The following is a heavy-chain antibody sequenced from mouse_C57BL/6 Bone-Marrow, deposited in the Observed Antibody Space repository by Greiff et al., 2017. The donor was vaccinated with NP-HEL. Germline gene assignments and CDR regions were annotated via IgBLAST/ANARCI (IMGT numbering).Heavy chain of an antibody. CDR1: GYAFSSYW. V-gene: IGHV1-80*01. J-gene: IGHJ4*01. Sequence: VKVVESGAELVKPGASVKISCKASGYAFSSYWMNWVKQRPGKGLEWIGQIYPGDGDTNYNGKFKGKATLTADKSSSTAYMQLISLTSEYSAVYFCARPVVAPDYAMDYWGQGTSVTVSS. CDR2: IYPGDGDT. CDR3: ARPVVAPDYAMDY. D-gene: IGHD1-1*01.